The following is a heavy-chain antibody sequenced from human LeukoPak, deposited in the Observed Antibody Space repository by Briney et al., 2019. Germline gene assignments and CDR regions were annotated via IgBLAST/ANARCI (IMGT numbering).Heavy chain of an antibody. J-gene: IGHJ5*02. V-gene: IGHV3-48*03. Sequence: PGGSLRLSCAASGFTFSSYEMNWVRQAPGKGLEWVSYISSSGSTIYYADSVKGRFTISRDNAKNSPYLQMNSLRAEDTAVYYCARVGDTAMARGGFDPWGQGTLVTVSS. CDR1: GFTFSSYE. CDR3: ARVGDTAMARGGFDP. D-gene: IGHD5-18*01. CDR2: ISSSGSTI.